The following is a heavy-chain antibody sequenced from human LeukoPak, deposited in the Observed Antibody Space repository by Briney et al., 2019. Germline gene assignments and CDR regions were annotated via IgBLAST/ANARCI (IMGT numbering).Heavy chain of an antibody. J-gene: IGHJ6*03. V-gene: IGHV4-39*07. CDR1: GGSISSSSYY. D-gene: IGHD2-15*01. CDR2: IYYSGST. CDR3: ARAGYCSGGSCYGYMDV. Sequence: KPSETLSLTCTVSGGSISSSSYYWGWIRQPPGKGLEWIGSIYYSGSTYYNPSLKSRVTISVDTSKNQFSLKLSSVTAADTAVYYCARAGYCSGGSCYGYMDVWGKGTTVTVSS.